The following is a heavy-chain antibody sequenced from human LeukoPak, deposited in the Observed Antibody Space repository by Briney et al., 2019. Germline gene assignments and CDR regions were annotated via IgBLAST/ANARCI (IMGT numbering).Heavy chain of an antibody. CDR2: ISYSGST. J-gene: IGHJ4*02. CDR3: ARQAGSFTTFDF. CDR1: SGSIGTYY. Sequence: SETLSLTCTVSSGSIGTYYWAWIRPTPGKGLEWIGYISYSGSTKHNPSLTRRITISLDTSKNQFSLELRSMTAADTAMYYCARQAGSFTTFDFWGQGTLVTVSS. D-gene: IGHD1-26*01. V-gene: IGHV4-59*08.